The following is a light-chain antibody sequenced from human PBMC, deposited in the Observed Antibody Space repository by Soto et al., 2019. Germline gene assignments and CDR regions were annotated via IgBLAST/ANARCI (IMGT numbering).Light chain of an antibody. CDR3: QVWDISSGHVV. Sequence: SYELTQPPSVSVAPGKTASVACGGSNIESKSVNWYQKKSGQAPVLVMYYDSDRPSGIPERFSGSNSGNTATLTISRVEAGDEADYYCQVWDISSGHVVFGGGTKLTVL. V-gene: IGLV3-21*01. J-gene: IGLJ3*02. CDR2: YDS. CDR1: NIESKS.